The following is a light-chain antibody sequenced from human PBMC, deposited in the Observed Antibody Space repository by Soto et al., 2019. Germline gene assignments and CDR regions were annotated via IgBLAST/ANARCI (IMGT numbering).Light chain of an antibody. J-gene: IGKJ5*01. CDR3: MQALQRLKVN. V-gene: IGKV2-28*01. CDR2: LGS. CDR1: QSLLHTNGYNY. Sequence: VVMTQSPLSLPVTPGEPAAISCRSSQSLLHTNGYNYLDWYLQKPGQSLQLLIYLGSNRASGHPDRCSGSGSGTYFTLTISTVDPADVGVYYYMQALQRLKVNFGKGTRLE.